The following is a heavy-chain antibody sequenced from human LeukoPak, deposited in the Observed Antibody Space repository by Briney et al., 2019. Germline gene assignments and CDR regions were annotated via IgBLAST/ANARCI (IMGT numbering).Heavy chain of an antibody. CDR1: GYTFTSYY. CDR2: INPGGGST. D-gene: IGHD2/OR15-2a*01. CDR3: ARDILSFAGFDY. Sequence: ASVKVSCKASGYTFTSYYMHWVRQAPGQGLEWMGIINPGGGSTSYAQKFQGRVTMTRDTSTSTVYMELSSLRSEDTAVYYCARDILSFAGFDYWGQGTLVTVSS. V-gene: IGHV1-46*01. J-gene: IGHJ4*02.